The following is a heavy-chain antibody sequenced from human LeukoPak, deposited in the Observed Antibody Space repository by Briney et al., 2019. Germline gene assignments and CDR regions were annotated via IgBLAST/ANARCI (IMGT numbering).Heavy chain of an antibody. CDR3: AKDRRGRLRHDAFDI. V-gene: IGHV3-23*01. CDR2: ISGSGGST. D-gene: IGHD5-12*01. CDR1: GFTFSSYA. J-gene: IGHJ3*02. Sequence: GGSLRLSCAASGFTFSSYAMSWVRQAPGKGLEWVSTISGSGGSTYYADSVKGRFTISRDNSKNTLYLQMNSLRAEDTAVYYCAKDRRGRLRHDAFDIWGQGTMVTVSS.